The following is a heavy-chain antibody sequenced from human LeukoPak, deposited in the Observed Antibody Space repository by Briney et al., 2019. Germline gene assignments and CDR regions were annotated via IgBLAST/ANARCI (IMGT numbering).Heavy chain of an antibody. J-gene: IGHJ4*02. Sequence: SETLSLTCAVYGGSFSGYYWSWIRQSPGNGLEWIGEINQSESTNYNPPLKSRVTISVDTSKNQFSLKLSSVTAADTAVYYCARGDYGEPFDYWGQGTLVTVSS. V-gene: IGHV4-34*01. D-gene: IGHD4-17*01. CDR1: GGSFSGYY. CDR3: ARGDYGEPFDY. CDR2: INQSEST.